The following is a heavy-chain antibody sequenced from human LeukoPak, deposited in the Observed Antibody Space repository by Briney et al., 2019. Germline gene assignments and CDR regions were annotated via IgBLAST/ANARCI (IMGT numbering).Heavy chain of an antibody. CDR3: ARDGYYGAGRDGRDFDY. CDR1: GYTFTTYG. J-gene: IGHJ4*02. V-gene: IGHV1-18*04. CDR2: ISTYNGNT. Sequence: ASVKVSCKASGYTFTTYGISWERQAPGQGLEWMGWISTYNGNTNYAQKLQGRVTMTTGTSTSTAYMELRSLRSDDTAVYYCARDGYYGAGRDGRDFDYWGQGTLVTVSS. D-gene: IGHD3-10*01.